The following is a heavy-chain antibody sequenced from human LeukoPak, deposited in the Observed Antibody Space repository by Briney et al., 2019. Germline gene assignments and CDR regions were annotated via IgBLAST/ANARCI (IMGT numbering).Heavy chain of an antibody. Sequence: ASVKVSCKASGYTFTSYAMHWVRQAPGQRLEWKGWINAGNGNTKYSQEFQGRATITRDTSASTAYMELSSLRSEDMAVYYCAKEGTLAVAGPITRRSYFDYWGQGTLVTVSS. CDR1: GYTFTSYA. CDR3: AKEGTLAVAGPITRRSYFDY. D-gene: IGHD6-19*01. J-gene: IGHJ4*02. V-gene: IGHV1-3*03. CDR2: INAGNGNT.